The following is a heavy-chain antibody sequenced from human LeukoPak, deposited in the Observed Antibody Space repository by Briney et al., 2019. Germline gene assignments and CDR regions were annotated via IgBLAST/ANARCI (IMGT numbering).Heavy chain of an antibody. CDR2: IYHSGST. CDR3: ARVLAYYASGSYCGWFDP. V-gene: IGHV4-38-2*02. CDR1: GYSISSGHY. Sequence: SETLSLTCTVSGYSISSGHYWGWIRQPPGKGLEWNGSIYHSGSTYYNPCLKRRVTISVDTSKNQFSLKLNSVTAADTAVYYCARVLAYYASGSYCGWFDPWGQGTLVTVAS. D-gene: IGHD3-10*01. J-gene: IGHJ5*02.